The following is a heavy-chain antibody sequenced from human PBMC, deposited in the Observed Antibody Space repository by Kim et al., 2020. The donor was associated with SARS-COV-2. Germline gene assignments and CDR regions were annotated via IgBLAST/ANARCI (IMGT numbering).Heavy chain of an antibody. Sequence: GGSLRLSCAASGFTFSSYAMHWVRQAPGKGLEWVAVISYDGSNKYYADSVKGRFTISRDNSKNTLYLQMNSLRAEDTAVYYCARDNVVLSGYFDYWGQGTLVTVSS. CDR1: GFTFSSYA. J-gene: IGHJ4*02. CDR2: ISYDGSNK. CDR3: ARDNVVLSGYFDY. V-gene: IGHV3-30*04. D-gene: IGHD2-21*01.